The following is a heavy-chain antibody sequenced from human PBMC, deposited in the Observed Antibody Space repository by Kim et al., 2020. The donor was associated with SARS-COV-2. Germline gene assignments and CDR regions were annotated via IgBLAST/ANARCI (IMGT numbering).Heavy chain of an antibody. D-gene: IGHD1-1*01. CDR2: INRNNGGT. Sequence: ASVKVSCKASGYTFTGYYLHWVRQAPGQGLEWMGWINRNNGGTNYAQNFQGRVTMTRDTSISTAFIELSGLRSDDTAVYYCATGNEIYYFNYWGHGTLVT. J-gene: IGHJ4*01. CDR1: GYTFTGYY. V-gene: IGHV1-2*02. CDR3: ATGNEIYYFNY.